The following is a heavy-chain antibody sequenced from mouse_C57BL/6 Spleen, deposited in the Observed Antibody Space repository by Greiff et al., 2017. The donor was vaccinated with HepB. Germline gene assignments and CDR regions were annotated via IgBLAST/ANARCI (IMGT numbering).Heavy chain of an antibody. V-gene: IGHV5-16*01. D-gene: IGHD2-1*01. CDR1: GFTFSDYY. CDR2: INYDGSST. CDR3: ARALYGNYVGAMDY. J-gene: IGHJ4*01. Sequence: EVQRVESEGGLVQPGSSMKLSCTASGFTFSDYYMAWVRQVPEKGLEWVANINYDGSSTYYLDPLKSRFIISRDNAKNILYLQMSSLKSEDTATYYCARALYGNYVGAMDYWGQGTSVTVSS.